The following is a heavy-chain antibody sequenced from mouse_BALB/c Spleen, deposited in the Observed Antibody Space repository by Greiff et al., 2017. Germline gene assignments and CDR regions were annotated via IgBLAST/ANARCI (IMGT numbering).Heavy chain of an antibody. Sequence: EVKLVESGGGLVQPGGSLRLSCAASGFTFTDYYMSWVRQPPGKALEWLGFIRNKANGNTTEYSVSVKGRFTISRDNSQSILYLQMNTLRAEDSATYYCARYYGLDYYFDYWGQGTTLTVSS. V-gene: IGHV7-3*02. D-gene: IGHD1-1*01. J-gene: IGHJ2*01. CDR3: ARYYGLDYYFDY. CDR2: IRNKANGNTT. CDR1: GFTFTDYY.